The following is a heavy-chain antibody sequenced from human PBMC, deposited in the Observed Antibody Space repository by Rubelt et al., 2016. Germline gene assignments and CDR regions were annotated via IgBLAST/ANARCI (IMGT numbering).Heavy chain of an antibody. V-gene: IGHV4-34*10. D-gene: IGHD3-22*01. CDR1: GDFSSGHY. CDR3: ARAWGTQSLLRGGIDF. J-gene: IGHJ3*01. CDR2: INDSGSA. Sequence: QVQLQESGPGLVKPSETLSLTCTVSGDFSSGHYWSWIRQPPGKELEWIGEINDSGSATCNPSLKSRVTLQVDASKSQISLKLSSVTAADTAVFDCARAWGTQSLLRGGIDFWGQGTTVTVSS.